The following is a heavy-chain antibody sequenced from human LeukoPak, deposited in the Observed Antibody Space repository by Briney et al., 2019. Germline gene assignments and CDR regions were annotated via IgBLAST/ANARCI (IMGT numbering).Heavy chain of an antibody. CDR3: ARVPIRGSYRRLDY. CDR1: GGSFSGYY. D-gene: IGHD3-16*02. Sequence: SETLSLTCAVYGGSFSGYYWSWIRQPPGKGLEWIGEINHSGSTNYNPSLKSRVTISVDTSKNQFSLKLSSVTAADTAVYYCARVPIRGSYRRLDYWGQGTLVTVSS. J-gene: IGHJ4*02. V-gene: IGHV4-34*01. CDR2: INHSGST.